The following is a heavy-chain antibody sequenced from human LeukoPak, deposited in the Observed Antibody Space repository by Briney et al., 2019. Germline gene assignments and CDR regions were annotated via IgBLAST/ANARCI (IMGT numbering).Heavy chain of an antibody. CDR3: AKDTAGELGFDI. CDR1: GFIFSSYA. D-gene: IGHD1-26*01. J-gene: IGHJ3*02. V-gene: IGHV3-23*01. CDR2: ISGSGGGT. Sequence: PGGSLRLSCAASGFIFSSYAMSWVRQAPGKGVEWVSGISGSGGGTYYADSVKGRFTISRDNSKSTLYLQMNSLRAEDTAVYYCAKDTAGELGFDIWGQGTMVTVSS.